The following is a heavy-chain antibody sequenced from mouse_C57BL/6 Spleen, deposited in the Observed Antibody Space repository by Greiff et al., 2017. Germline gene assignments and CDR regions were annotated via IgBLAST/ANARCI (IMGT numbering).Heavy chain of an antibody. CDR2: IHPNSGST. CDR3: SRSVLSTGYYYAMDY. Sequence: QVQLQQPGAELVQPGASVKLSCKASGYTFTSYWMHWVKQRPGQGLEWIGMIHPNSGSTNYNEKFKGKATLTVDKSSSTAYMQLSSLTSEDSAVYYWSRSVLSTGYYYAMDYWGQGTSVTVSA. D-gene: IGHD1-1*01. J-gene: IGHJ4*01. V-gene: IGHV1-64*01. CDR1: GYTFTSYW.